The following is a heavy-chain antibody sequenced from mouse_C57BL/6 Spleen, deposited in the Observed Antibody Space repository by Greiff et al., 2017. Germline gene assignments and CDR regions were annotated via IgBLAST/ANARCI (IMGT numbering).Heavy chain of an antibody. CDR3: ARGDGYPAWFAY. CDR1: GYSITSGYY. Sequence: EVQLQESGPGLVKPSQSLSLTCSVTGYSITSGYYWKWIRQFPGNKLEWMGYISYDGSNNYNPSLKNRISITRDTSKNQFFLKLNSVTTEDTATYYCARGDGYPAWFAYWGQGALVTVSA. J-gene: IGHJ3*01. V-gene: IGHV3-6*01. CDR2: ISYDGSN. D-gene: IGHD2-3*01.